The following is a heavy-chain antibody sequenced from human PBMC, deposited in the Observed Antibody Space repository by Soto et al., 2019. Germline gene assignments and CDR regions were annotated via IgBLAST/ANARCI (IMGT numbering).Heavy chain of an antibody. CDR2: IWYDGSNK. J-gene: IGHJ6*02. CDR1: GFTFSSYG. V-gene: IGHV3-33*01. D-gene: IGHD2-21*01. CDR3: ARDLFLQDKTWYGMDV. Sequence: QVQLVESGGGVVQPGRSLRLSCAASGFTFSSYGMNWVRQAPGKGLEWVAVIWYDGSNKYYADSVKGRFTISRDNSKNTLYLQMNSLRAEDTAVNYCARDLFLQDKTWYGMDVWGQGTTVTVSS.